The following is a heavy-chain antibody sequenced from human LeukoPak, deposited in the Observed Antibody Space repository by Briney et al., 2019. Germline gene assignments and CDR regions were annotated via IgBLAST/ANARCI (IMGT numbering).Heavy chain of an antibody. D-gene: IGHD2-2*01. V-gene: IGHV4-34*01. CDR3: ARMYCSSTSCRGYNWFDP. CDR2: INHSGST. J-gene: IGHJ5*02. CDR1: GGSFSGYY. Sequence: SETLSLTCAVYGGSFSGYYWSWIRQPPGKGLEWIGEINHSGSTNYNPSLKSRVTISVDTSKNQFSLKLSSVTAADTAVHYCARMYCSSTSCRGYNWFDPWGQGTLVTVSS.